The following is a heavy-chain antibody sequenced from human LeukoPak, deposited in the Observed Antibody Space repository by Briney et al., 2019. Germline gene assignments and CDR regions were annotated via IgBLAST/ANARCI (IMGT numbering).Heavy chain of an antibody. J-gene: IGHJ3*01. Sequence: GGSLRLSCSASVFTFSDYPMHWVRQAPGKGLESVSTISSNGGNTHYADSVKGRFTISRDNSKNTLYLQMSSLRAEDTAVYYCVKDLDDYPPSDAFDLWGQGTMVTVSS. D-gene: IGHD5-24*01. V-gene: IGHV3-64D*06. CDR2: ISSNGGNT. CDR1: VFTFSDYP. CDR3: VKDLDDYPPSDAFDL.